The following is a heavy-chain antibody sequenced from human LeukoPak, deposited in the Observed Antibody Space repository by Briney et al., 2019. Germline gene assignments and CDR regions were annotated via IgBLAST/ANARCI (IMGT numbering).Heavy chain of an antibody. CDR2: IYYSGST. J-gene: IGHJ6*03. V-gene: IGHV4-59*01. CDR3: ARSSHIAAAGTGPYYYYYYYMDV. CDR1: GGSISSYY. Sequence: SETLSLTCTVSGGSISSYYWSWIRQPPGKGLEWIGYIYYSGSTNYNPSLKSRVTISVDTSKNQFSQKLSSVTAADTAVYYCARSSHIAAAGTGPYYYYYYYMDVWGKGTTVTVSS. D-gene: IGHD6-13*01.